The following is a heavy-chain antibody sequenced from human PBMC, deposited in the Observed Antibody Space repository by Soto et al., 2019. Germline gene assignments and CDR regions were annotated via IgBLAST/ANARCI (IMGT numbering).Heavy chain of an antibody. CDR3: ARERCTNGVCYAPSDY. CDR1: GFTFSTYA. J-gene: IGHJ4*02. Sequence: EVQLVESGGGLVQPGGSLRLSCATSGFTFSTYAMHWVRQAPGKGLEYVSAISSNGRSTYYAKSVKGRFTISRDNSKYRLYLQMDSLRAEDMAVYYCARERCTNGVCYAPSDYWGQGTLVTVFS. V-gene: IGHV3-64*01. CDR2: ISSNGRST. D-gene: IGHD2-8*01.